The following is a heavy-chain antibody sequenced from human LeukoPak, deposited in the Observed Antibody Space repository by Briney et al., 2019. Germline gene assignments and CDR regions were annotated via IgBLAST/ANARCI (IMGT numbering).Heavy chain of an antibody. D-gene: IGHD3-10*01. J-gene: IGHJ4*02. CDR1: GYSISRGYY. Sequence: KPSETLSLTCAVAGYSISRGYYGGWIRQPPGKGLEWIGSIYHSGSTYYNPSLKSRVTISVDTSKNQFSLKLSSVTAADTAVYYCARSEVEWDVLLWFGELFRGRYFDYWGQGTLVTVSS. CDR2: IYHSGST. CDR3: ARSEVEWDVLLWFGELFRGRYFDY. V-gene: IGHV4-38-2*01.